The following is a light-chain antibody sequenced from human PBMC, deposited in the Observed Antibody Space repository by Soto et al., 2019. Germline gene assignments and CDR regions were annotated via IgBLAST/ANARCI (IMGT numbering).Light chain of an antibody. Sequence: SVLTQPPSVSGAPGQRVTISCNGSKSNIGANYDVYWYQQFPGTAPKLLIYANANRPSGVPQRFSGSKSGTSASLAITGLQTEDEADYYCQSYDTSLPGLLFGVGTKLTVL. V-gene: IGLV1-40*01. CDR2: ANA. CDR3: QSYDTSLPGLL. J-gene: IGLJ2*01. CDR1: KSNIGANYD.